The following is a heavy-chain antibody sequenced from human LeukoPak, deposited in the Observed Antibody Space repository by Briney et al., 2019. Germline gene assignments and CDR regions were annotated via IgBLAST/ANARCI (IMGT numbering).Heavy chain of an antibody. V-gene: IGHV1-18*01. CDR1: GYTFSTYG. CDR3: ARDKDLGAVAGTFDY. Sequence: GASVKVSCKASGYTFSTYGISWGRQAPGQGLEWMGWISAYNGHTNYAQKFQGRVTMTTDNSTSKAYMELTSLKSDDTAVYYCARDKDLGAVAGTFDYWGQGTLVTVSS. CDR2: ISAYNGHT. D-gene: IGHD6-19*01. J-gene: IGHJ4*02.